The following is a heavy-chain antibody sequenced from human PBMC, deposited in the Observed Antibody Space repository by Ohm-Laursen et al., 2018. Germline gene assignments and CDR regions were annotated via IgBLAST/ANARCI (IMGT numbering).Heavy chain of an antibody. CDR2: ISWNSGSI. D-gene: IGHD3-10*01. CDR1: GFTFDDYA. CDR3: AKDNSAFGELLS. V-gene: IGHV3-9*01. J-gene: IGHJ4*02. Sequence: SLRLSCAASGFTFDDYAMHWVRQAPGKGLEWVSGISWNSGSIGYADSVKGRFTISRDNAKNSLYPQMNSLRAEDTALYYCAKDNSAFGELLSWGQGTLVTASP.